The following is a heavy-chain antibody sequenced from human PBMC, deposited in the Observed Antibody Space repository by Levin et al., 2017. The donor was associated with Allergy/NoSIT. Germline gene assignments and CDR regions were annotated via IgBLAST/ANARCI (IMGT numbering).Heavy chain of an antibody. CDR1: GYSFTDHY. CDR2: INPNSGGR. Sequence: GESLKISCKASGYSFTDHYMHWMRQAPGQGLEWMGRINPNSGGRNYAQKFQGRVNITRDTSISTAYMELSRLRSDDTAVYYCARVYDSSWCHTSGCLVEDSWGQGTLVTVSS. D-gene: IGHD6-19*01. CDR3: ARVYDSSWCHTSGCLVEDS. J-gene: IGHJ4*02. V-gene: IGHV1-2*06.